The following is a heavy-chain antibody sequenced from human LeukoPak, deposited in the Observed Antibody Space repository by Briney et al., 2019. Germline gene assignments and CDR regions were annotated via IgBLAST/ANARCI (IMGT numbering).Heavy chain of an antibody. CDR2: INAGNGNT. J-gene: IGHJ4*02. Sequence: ASVKVSCKASGYTFTSYAMHWVRQAPGQRLEWMGWINAGNGNTKYSQKFQGRVTITRDTSASTAYMELSSLRSDDTAVYYCARGEKQQARDYWGQGTLVTVSS. CDR3: ARGEKQQARDY. CDR1: GYTFTSYA. D-gene: IGHD6-13*01. V-gene: IGHV1-3*01.